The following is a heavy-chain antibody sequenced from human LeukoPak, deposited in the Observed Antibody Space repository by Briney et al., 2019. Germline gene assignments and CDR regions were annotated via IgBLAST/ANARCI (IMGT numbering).Heavy chain of an antibody. CDR2: LDPEHGGR. D-gene: IGHD3-16*02. CDR3: ATATIIWGSYRSWLDT. CDR1: GKSLTRVS. Sequence: ASVKVSCKVSGKSLTRVSIHWVRQSPGKGLEWMGGLDPEHGGRLYARTFQGRVTMTEDASTDTAYMELNRLRSEDTAVYYCATATIIWGSYRSWLDTWGQGTLVTVSS. J-gene: IGHJ5*02. V-gene: IGHV1-24*01.